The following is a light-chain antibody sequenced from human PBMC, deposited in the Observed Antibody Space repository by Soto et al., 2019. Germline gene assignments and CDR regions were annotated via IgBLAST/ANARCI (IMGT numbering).Light chain of an antibody. CDR1: QSVSSRY. CDR3: QQNDSSPSWT. CDR2: GTS. V-gene: IGKV3-20*01. J-gene: IGKJ1*01. Sequence: EIVLTQSPGTLSLSPGERATLSCRASQSVSSRYLAWYQQKPGQAPRLLIYGTSSRATGISDRFRGSGPGTDFTLTISRLEPEDFAVYYCQQNDSSPSWTFGQGTKVESK.